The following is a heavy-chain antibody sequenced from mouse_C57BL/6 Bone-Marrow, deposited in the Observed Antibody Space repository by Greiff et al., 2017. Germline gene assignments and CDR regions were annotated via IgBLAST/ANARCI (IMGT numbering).Heavy chain of an antibody. Sequence: EVQLQESGPGLVKPSQSLSLTCSVTGYSITSGYYWNWIRQFPGNKLEWMGYISYDGSNNYNPSLKNRISITRDTSKNQFFLKLNSVTTEDTATYYCASRGWLLQAWFAYWGQGTLVTVSA. J-gene: IGHJ3*01. D-gene: IGHD2-3*01. CDR3: ASRGWLLQAWFAY. V-gene: IGHV3-6*01. CDR1: GYSITSGYY. CDR2: ISYDGSN.